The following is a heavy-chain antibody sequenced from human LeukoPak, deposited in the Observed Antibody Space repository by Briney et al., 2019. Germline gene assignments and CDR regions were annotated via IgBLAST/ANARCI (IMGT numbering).Heavy chain of an antibody. J-gene: IGHJ4*02. Sequence: GGSLRLSCAASGFTSSSYAMSWVRQAPGKGLEWVSAISGSGGSTYYADSVKGRFTISRDNAKNSLYLQMNSLRAEDTAVYYCARDMEFPKYYDFWSGYYGPLHFDYWGQGTLVTVSS. CDR1: GFTSSSYA. V-gene: IGHV3-23*01. D-gene: IGHD3-3*01. CDR2: ISGSGGST. CDR3: ARDMEFPKYYDFWSGYYGPLHFDY.